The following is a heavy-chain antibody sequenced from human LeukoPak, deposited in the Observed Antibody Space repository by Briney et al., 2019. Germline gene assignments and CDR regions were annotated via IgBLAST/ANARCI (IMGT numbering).Heavy chain of an antibody. CDR3: ARCFVQGVNPILGSYGMDV. D-gene: IGHD3-10*02. Sequence: AASVKVSCKASGYTFTGYYMHWVRQAPGQGLEWMGWINPNSGGTNYAQKFQGRVTMTRDTSISTAYMELSRLRSDDTAVYYCARCFVQGVNPILGSYGMDVWGQGTTVTVSS. J-gene: IGHJ6*02. CDR1: GYTFTGYY. V-gene: IGHV1-2*02. CDR2: INPNSGGT.